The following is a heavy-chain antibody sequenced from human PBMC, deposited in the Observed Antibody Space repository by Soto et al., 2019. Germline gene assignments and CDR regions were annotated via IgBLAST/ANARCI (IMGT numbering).Heavy chain of an antibody. CDR2: IIPIFGTA. CDR1: GGTFSSYA. Sequence: ASVKVSCKASGGTFSSYAISWVRQAPGQGLEWMGGIIPIFGTANYAQKFQGRVTITADESTSTAYMELSSLRSEDTAVYYCARGRVTMIVVVTPDDYYYYGMDVWGQGTTVTVSS. J-gene: IGHJ6*02. D-gene: IGHD3-22*01. V-gene: IGHV1-69*13. CDR3: ARGRVTMIVVVTPDDYYYYGMDV.